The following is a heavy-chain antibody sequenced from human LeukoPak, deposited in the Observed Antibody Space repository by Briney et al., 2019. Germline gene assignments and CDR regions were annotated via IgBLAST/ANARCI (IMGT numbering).Heavy chain of an antibody. CDR1: GLTFSGYS. CDR2: IDTTSGTI. J-gene: IGHJ4*02. CDR3: VRGGLDH. V-gene: IGHV3-48*04. D-gene: IGHD5-12*01. Sequence: GGSLRPSGVAPGLTFSGYSMNWVGQTQGKGLEWISYIDTTSGTIYHADSVKGRFSTSRDNAKNSAYLQMNSLRADDTAMYYCVRGGLDHWGQGALVTVSS.